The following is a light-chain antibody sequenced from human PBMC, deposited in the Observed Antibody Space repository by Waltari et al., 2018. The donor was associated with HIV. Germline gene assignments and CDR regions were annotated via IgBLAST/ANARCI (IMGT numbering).Light chain of an antibody. Sequence: EIVLTQSPGTLSLSPGERATLSCRASRSVYSNYLAWHQQKPAQAPRNLIYGVSTRATGSLDRCTGSGSGTDFSLTISRLGHEDFGVYYCQQYGSAAPITFGQGTRLEIE. CDR1: RSVYSNY. CDR3: QQYGSAAPIT. CDR2: GVS. J-gene: IGKJ5*01. V-gene: IGKV3-20*01.